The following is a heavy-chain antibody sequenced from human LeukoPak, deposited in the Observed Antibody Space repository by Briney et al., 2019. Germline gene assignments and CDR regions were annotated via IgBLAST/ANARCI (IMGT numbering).Heavy chain of an antibody. D-gene: IGHD3-10*01. CDR3: ARAETYYYGSGSNNWFDP. J-gene: IGHJ5*02. V-gene: IGHV4-4*07. CDR2: IYTSGST. Sequence: KPSETLSLTCTVSGGSISSYYWSWIRQPAGKGLEWIGRIYTSGSTNYNPPLKSRVTMSVDTSKNQFSLKLSSVTAADTAVYYCARAETYYYGSGSNNWFDPWGQGTLVTVSS. CDR1: GGSISSYY.